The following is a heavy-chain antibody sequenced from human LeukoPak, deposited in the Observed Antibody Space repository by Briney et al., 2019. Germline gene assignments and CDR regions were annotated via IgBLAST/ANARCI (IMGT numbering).Heavy chain of an antibody. CDR3: ARDDDPLGITMVRGVISGSTYYYYGTDV. D-gene: IGHD3-10*01. V-gene: IGHV1-2*02. CDR1: GYTFTGYY. CDR2: INPNSGGT. J-gene: IGHJ6*02. Sequence: ASVKVSCKASGYTFTGYYMHWVRQAPGQGLEWMGWINPNSGGTNYAQKFQGRVTMTRDTSISTAYMELSRLRSDDTAVYYCARDDDPLGITMVRGVISGSTYYYYGTDVWGQGTTVTVSS.